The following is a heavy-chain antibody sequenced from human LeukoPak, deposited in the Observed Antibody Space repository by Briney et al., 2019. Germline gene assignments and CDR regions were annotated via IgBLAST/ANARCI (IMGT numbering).Heavy chain of an antibody. Sequence: SETLSLTCPVSGGSISSSSYYWGWIRQPPGKGLEWIWSIYYSGSTNYNPSLKSRVTISVDTSKNQFSLKLSSVTAADTAVYYCARKLRGYFDLWGRGTLVTVSS. CDR3: ARKLRGYFDL. CDR1: GGSISSSSYY. J-gene: IGHJ2*01. CDR2: IYYSGST. V-gene: IGHV4-39*07. D-gene: IGHD1-1*01.